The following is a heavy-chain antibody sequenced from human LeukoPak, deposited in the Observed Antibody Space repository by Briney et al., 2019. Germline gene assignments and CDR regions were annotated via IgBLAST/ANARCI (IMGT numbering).Heavy chain of an antibody. Sequence: GGSLRLSCAASGFTFSSYAMSWVRQAPGKRLEWVSAIGGSGGSTYYADSVKGRFTISRDNSKNTLYLQMNSLRAEDTAVYDCAMPTIGYFRGFDYWGQGTLVTVSS. V-gene: IGHV3-23*01. CDR3: AMPTIGYFRGFDY. CDR2: IGGSGGST. J-gene: IGHJ4*02. D-gene: IGHD3-22*01. CDR1: GFTFSSYA.